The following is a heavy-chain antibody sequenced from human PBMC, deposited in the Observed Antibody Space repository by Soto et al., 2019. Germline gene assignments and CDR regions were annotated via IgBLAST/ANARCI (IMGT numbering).Heavy chain of an antibody. Sequence: SETLSLTCAVYGGSFSGYYWSWIRQPPGKGLEWIGEINHSGSTNYNPSLKSRVTISVDTSKNQFSLKLSSVTAADTAVYYCARVTGDGDYWGQGTLVTVSS. V-gene: IGHV4-34*01. D-gene: IGHD7-27*01. J-gene: IGHJ4*02. CDR1: GGSFSGYY. CDR2: INHSGST. CDR3: ARVTGDGDY.